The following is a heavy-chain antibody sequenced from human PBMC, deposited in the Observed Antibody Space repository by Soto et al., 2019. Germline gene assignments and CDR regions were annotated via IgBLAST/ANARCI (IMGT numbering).Heavy chain of an antibody. Sequence: PSETLSLTCTVSGGSISSGGYYWSWIRQHPGKGLEWIGYIYYSGSTYYNPSLKSRVTISVDTSKNQFSLKLSSVTAADTAVYYWARDLVNWNYYDDWGQGTLVTVSS. CDR1: GGSISSGGYY. V-gene: IGHV4-31*02. D-gene: IGHD1-1*01. CDR2: IYYSGST. CDR3: ARDLVNWNYYDD. J-gene: IGHJ4*02.